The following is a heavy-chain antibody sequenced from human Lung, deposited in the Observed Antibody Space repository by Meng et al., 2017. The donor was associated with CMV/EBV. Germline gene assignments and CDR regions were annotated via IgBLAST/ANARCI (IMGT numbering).Heavy chain of an antibody. CDR1: GFTFSSYW. J-gene: IGHJ6*01. CDR2: IKQDGSEK. CDR3: ARVRYSKGMGYYYGMDV. Sequence: GGSLRLXCAASGFTFSSYWMSWVRQAPGKGLEWVANIKQDGSEKYYVDSVKGRFTISRDNAKNSLYLQMNSLRAEDTAVYYCARVRYSKGMGYYYGMDVWXQGNXVNGAS. D-gene: IGHD3-16*02. V-gene: IGHV3-7*01.